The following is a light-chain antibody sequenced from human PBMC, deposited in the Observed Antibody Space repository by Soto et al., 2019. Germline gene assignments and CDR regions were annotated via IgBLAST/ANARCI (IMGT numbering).Light chain of an antibody. CDR2: GAS. CDR1: QSVSSN. CDR3: QQYNKWWT. Sequence: EIVMTQSPATLSVSPGERATLSCRASQSVSSNLAWHQQKPGQAPRLLIYGASTRAAGIPARFSGSGSGTEFTLTISSLHSEDFAVYYCQQYNKWWTFGQGTKVEIK. J-gene: IGKJ1*01. V-gene: IGKV3-15*01.